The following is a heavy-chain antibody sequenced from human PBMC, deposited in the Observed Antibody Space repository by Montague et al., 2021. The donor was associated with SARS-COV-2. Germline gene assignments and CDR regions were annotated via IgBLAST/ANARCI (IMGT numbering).Heavy chain of an antibody. J-gene: IGHJ6*02. CDR3: TSGREGNYNVMDV. Sequence: CAISGDSVASNSATWKGVRYSPSRGLQWLGRTFYRYKWYNDYAVSVRGRVTINPDTSKNQFSLQLNSVTPEDTAIYYCTSGREGNYNVMDVWGQGTTVTVSS. D-gene: IGHD1-1*01. CDR1: GDSVASNSAT. V-gene: IGHV6-1*01. CDR2: TFYRYKWYN.